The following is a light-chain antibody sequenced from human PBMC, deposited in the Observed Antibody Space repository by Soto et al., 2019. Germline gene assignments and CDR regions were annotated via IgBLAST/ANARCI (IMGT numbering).Light chain of an antibody. CDR1: RIGRKS. CDR3: QVWDSSSNHYV. J-gene: IGLJ1*01. Sequence: SYELTQAPSESVAPGETASISCGGDRIGRKSVHWYQQKPGQAPVLVMYYDNDRPSEIPERFSGFNSGNTATPDISGVEAGDEADYYCQVWDSSSNHYVFGPGTKVTVL. CDR2: YDN. V-gene: IGLV3-21*04.